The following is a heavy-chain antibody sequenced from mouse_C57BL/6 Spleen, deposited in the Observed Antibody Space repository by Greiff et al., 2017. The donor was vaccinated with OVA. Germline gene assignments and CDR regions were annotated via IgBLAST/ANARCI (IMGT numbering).Heavy chain of an antibody. Sequence: QVQLQQSDAELVKPGASVKISCKVSGYTFTDHTIHWMKKRPEQGLEWIGYIYPRDGSTKYNEKLKGKATLNADKSSSTAYMQLNSLTSEDSAVYFCARSGDGYYEDYYAMDYWGQGTSVTVSS. CDR3: ARSGDGYYEDYYAMDY. V-gene: IGHV1-78*01. CDR2: IYPRDGST. J-gene: IGHJ4*01. D-gene: IGHD2-3*01. CDR1: GYTFTDHT.